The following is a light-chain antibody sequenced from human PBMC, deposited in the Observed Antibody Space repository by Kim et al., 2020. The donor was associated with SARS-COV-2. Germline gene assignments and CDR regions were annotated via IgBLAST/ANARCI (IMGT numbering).Light chain of an antibody. Sequence: QSVLTQPPSASGTPGQRVTISCSGSSSNIGSNTVTWYKQLPGTAPKLLIYNDNQRPSGVPDRLSGSKSGTSASLAISGLQSDDEADYYCSAWDDALNGDWVFGGGTQLTVL. CDR3: SAWDDALNGDWV. CDR1: SSNIGSNT. J-gene: IGLJ3*02. CDR2: NDN. V-gene: IGLV1-44*01.